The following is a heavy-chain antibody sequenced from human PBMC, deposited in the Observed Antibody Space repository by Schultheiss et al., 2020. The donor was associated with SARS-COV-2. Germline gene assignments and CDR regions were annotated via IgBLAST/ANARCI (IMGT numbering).Heavy chain of an antibody. CDR1: GFTVSSYS. V-gene: IGHV3-33*08. CDR2: IWYDGSNK. CDR3: ARADEVGYCSSTSCYGPYYYMDV. D-gene: IGHD2-2*01. Sequence: GGSLRLSCAASGFTVSSYSMSWVRQAPGKGLEWVAVIWYDGSNKYYADSVKGRFTISRDNSKNTLYLQMNSLRAEDTAVYYCARADEVGYCSSTSCYGPYYYMDVWGKGTTVTVSS. J-gene: IGHJ6*03.